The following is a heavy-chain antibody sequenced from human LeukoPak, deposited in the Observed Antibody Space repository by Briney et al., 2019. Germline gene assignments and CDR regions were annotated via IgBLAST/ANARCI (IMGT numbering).Heavy chain of an antibody. V-gene: IGHV4-4*07. J-gene: IGHJ3*02. D-gene: IGHD2-2*01. CDR2: IYTSGST. CDR3: ARDGGVVVPTAPAVFDI. Sequence: SETLSLTCTVSGGSITDYYWSWIRQPAGKGLEWIGRIYTSGSTKYNPSLKSRVTMSLDTSKNQISLKLTSVTAADTAVYYCARDGGVVVPTAPAVFDIWGQGTMVTVSS. CDR1: GGSITDYY.